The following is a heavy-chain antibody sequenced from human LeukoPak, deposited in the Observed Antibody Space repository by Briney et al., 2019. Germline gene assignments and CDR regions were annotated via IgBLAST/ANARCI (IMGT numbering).Heavy chain of an antibody. CDR2: IYYSGST. D-gene: IGHD5-18*01. CDR1: GGSISSYY. J-gene: IGHJ4*02. Sequence: SETLSLTCTDSGGSISSYYWSWIRQPPGKGLEWIGYIYYSGSTNYNPSLKSRVTISVDTSKNQFSLKLSSVTAADTAVYYWARVLHDYGYDYWGQGTLVTVSS. CDR3: ARVLHDYGYDY. V-gene: IGHV4-59*01.